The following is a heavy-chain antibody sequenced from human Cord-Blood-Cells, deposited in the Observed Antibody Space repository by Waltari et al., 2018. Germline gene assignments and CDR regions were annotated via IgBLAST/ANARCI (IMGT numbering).Heavy chain of an antibody. CDR3: ARQSSSWYTNAFDI. V-gene: IGHV4-39*01. CDR2: IYYSGST. D-gene: IGHD6-13*01. CDR1: GGSISSSSYY. J-gene: IGHJ3*02. Sequence: QLQLQESGPGLVKPSETLSLTCTVSGGSISSSSYYLGWIRQPPGKGLEWIGSIYYSGSTYYNPSLKSRVTISVDTSKNQFSLKLSSVTAADTAVYYCARQSSSWYTNAFDIWGQGTMVTVSS.